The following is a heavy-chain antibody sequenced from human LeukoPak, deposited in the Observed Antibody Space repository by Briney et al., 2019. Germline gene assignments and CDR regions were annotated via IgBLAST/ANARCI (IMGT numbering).Heavy chain of an antibody. D-gene: IGHD5-18*01. V-gene: IGHV4-61*02. CDR2: IYTSGST. J-gene: IGHJ6*03. CDR3: ARDPGGGLSWIQLPGYYYYYMDV. CDR1: GGSISSGSYY. Sequence: MSSETLSLTCTVSGGSISSGSYYWSWIRQPAGKGLEWIGRIYTSGSTNYNPSLKSRVTISVDTSKNQFSLKLSSVTAADTAVYYCARDPGGGLSWIQLPGYYYYYMDVWGQGTMVTVSS.